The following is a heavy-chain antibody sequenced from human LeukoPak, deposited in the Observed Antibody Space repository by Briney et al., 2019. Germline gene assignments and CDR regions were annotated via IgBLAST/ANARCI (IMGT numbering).Heavy chain of an antibody. CDR3: AKVEMATISG. D-gene: IGHD5-24*01. V-gene: IGHV3-23*01. J-gene: IGHJ4*02. CDR2: ISCIGATT. Sequence: WVLAISCIGATTYSAASVKCRFTISRDNSKNTLYLQMNSLRAEDTAVYYCAKVEMATISGWGQGTLVTVSS.